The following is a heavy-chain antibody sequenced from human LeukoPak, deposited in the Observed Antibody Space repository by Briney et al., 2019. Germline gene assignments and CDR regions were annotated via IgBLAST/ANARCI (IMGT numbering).Heavy chain of an antibody. Sequence: ASVKVSCKASGGTFSSYAISWVRQAPGQGLEWMGGIIPIFGTANYAQKFQGRGAITTDESTSTAYMELSSLRSEDTAVYYCAREGSTSSGWYKYWGQGTLVTVSS. J-gene: IGHJ4*02. CDR1: GGTFSSYA. CDR2: IIPIFGTA. D-gene: IGHD6-19*01. CDR3: AREGSTSSGWYKY. V-gene: IGHV1-69*05.